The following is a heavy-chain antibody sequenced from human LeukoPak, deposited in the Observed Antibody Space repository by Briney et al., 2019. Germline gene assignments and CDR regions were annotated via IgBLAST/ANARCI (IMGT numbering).Heavy chain of an antibody. Sequence: EPLKISCKGSGYSFTSYWIGWELQMPGNSLEWMGIIYPGDSDTRHSPSFQSQVTISVDKSISTAYLQWSSLKVSDTAMYYCARSAVVPAAIPYYFDYWGQGTLVTVSS. V-gene: IGHV5-51*01. CDR3: ARSAVVPAAIPYYFDY. CDR2: IYPGDSDT. CDR1: GYSFTSYW. D-gene: IGHD2-2*01. J-gene: IGHJ4*02.